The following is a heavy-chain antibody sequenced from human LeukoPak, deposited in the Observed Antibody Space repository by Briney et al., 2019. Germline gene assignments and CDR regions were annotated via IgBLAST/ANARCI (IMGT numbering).Heavy chain of an antibody. CDR1: GFTFSSYA. CDR2: ISGSGGST. J-gene: IGHJ3*02. D-gene: IGHD2-2*01. V-gene: IGHV3-23*01. Sequence: GGSLRLSCAASGFTFSSYAMSWVRQAPGKGLEWVSAISGSGGSTYYADSVKGRFTISRDNSKNTLYLQMNSLRAEDTAVYYCAKEFAYCSSTSCFDAFDIWGQGIMVTVSS. CDR3: AKEFAYCSSTSCFDAFDI.